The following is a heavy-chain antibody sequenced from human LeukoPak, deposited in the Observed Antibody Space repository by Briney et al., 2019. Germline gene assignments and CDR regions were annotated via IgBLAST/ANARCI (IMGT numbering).Heavy chain of an antibody. D-gene: IGHD5-18*01. CDR1: GGSFSGYY. V-gene: IGHV4-34*01. CDR2: INHSGST. J-gene: IGHJ3*02. CDR3: AREEWIQLLGAFDI. Sequence: SETLSLTCAVYGGSFSGYYWSWIRQPPGKGLEWIGEINHSGSTNYNPSLKSRVTISVDTSKNQFSLKLSSVTAADTAVYYCAREEWIQLLGAFDIWGQGTMVTVSS.